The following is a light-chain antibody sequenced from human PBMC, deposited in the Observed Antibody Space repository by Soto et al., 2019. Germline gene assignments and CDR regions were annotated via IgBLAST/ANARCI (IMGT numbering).Light chain of an antibody. V-gene: IGKV4-1*01. CDR1: QSVLYSADNKNC. J-gene: IGKJ4*01. Sequence: DIVMTQSPASLAVSLGERATINCKSSQSVLYSADNKNCLAWYQQKPGQPPNLLIYWASTRASGVPDRFSGSGAGPDLTLTISSLQAEDVAVYYCQPYYIPPRPVGGGTKVEIK. CDR2: WAS. CDR3: QPYYIPPRP.